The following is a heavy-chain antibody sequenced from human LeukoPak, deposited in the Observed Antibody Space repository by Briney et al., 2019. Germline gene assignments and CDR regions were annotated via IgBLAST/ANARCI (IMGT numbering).Heavy chain of an antibody. CDR3: ARDALDGPYGRGNY. CDR1: AFTFSSYR. J-gene: IGHJ4*02. CDR2: SSSSSSYI. Sequence: GGSLRLSCAASAFTFSSYRVNWVRQASGKGLEWVSSSSSSSSYIYYADSVKGRFTISRDNAKNSLYLQMNSLRAEDTAVYYCARDALDGPYGRGNYWGQGTLVTVSS. D-gene: IGHD3-16*01. V-gene: IGHV3-21*01.